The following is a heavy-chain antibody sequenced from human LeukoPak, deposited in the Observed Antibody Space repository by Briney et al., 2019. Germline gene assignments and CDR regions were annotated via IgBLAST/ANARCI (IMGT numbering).Heavy chain of an antibody. V-gene: IGHV4-34*01. J-gene: IGHJ4*02. CDR1: GGSFSGYY. Sequence: SETLSLTCAVYGGSFSGYYWSWLREPPGKGLEWIGEINHSGSTNYNPSLKSRVTISVDTSKNQFSLKLSSVTAADTAVYYCARGYSYGYPFDYWGQGTLVTVSS. CDR3: ARGYSYGYPFDY. D-gene: IGHD5-18*01. CDR2: INHSGST.